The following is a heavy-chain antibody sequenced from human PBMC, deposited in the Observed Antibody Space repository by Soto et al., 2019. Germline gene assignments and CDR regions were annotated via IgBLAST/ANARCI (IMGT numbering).Heavy chain of an antibody. CDR1: GYTFTSYD. J-gene: IGHJ4*02. D-gene: IGHD1-26*01. CDR3: ARSEYSGSYYYDY. Sequence: ASVKVSCKASGYTFTSYDINWVRQATGQGPEWMGWMNPDSGNTGYVQKFQGRVTMTRNTAISTAYMELSRLTSEDTAVFYCARSEYSGSYYYDYWGQGTLVTVSS. CDR2: MNPDSGNT. V-gene: IGHV1-8*01.